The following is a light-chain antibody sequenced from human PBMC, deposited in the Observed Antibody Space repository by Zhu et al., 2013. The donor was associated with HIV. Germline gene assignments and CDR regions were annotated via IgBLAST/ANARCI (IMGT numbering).Light chain of an antibody. J-gene: IGKJ1*01. CDR3: QQYDNWPPWT. CDR2: GAS. CDR1: QSVRTN. Sequence: VMTQSPATLSVSPGEGATLSCRASQSVRTNLAWYQLKPGQAPRLLIYGASTRASDVPARFSGSGSGTEFTLTITSLQSEDFAVYYCQQYDNWPPWTFGQGTKV. V-gene: IGKV3-15*01.